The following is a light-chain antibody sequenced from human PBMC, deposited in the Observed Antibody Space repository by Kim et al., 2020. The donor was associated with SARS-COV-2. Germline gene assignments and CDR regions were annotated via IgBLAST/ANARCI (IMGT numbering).Light chain of an antibody. CDR3: QSYDSSNVV. CDR2: EDN. J-gene: IGLJ2*01. Sequence: GETVTISCSGSSGSIASSYVQWYQQRPGSVPTIVIYEDNQRPSGVPDRFSGSIDSSSNSAFLTISGLKTEDEADYYCQSYDSSNVVFGGGTKLTVL. CDR1: SGSIASSY. V-gene: IGLV6-57*02.